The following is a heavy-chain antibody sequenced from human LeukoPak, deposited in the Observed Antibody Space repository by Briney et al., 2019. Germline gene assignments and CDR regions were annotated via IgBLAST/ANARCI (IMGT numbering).Heavy chain of an antibody. V-gene: IGHV4-4*02. D-gene: IGHD3-9*01. Sequence: SEPLSLTCAVSGASISSDKWWSWVRQPPGKGLEWIGEINHSGNTNYSPSLKSRVTMSADKSKNEFSLRLTSVTAADTAVYYCARAGVWLPAVWGQGTLVTVSS. CDR3: ARAGVWLPAV. CDR2: INHSGNT. CDR1: GASISSDKW. J-gene: IGHJ4*02.